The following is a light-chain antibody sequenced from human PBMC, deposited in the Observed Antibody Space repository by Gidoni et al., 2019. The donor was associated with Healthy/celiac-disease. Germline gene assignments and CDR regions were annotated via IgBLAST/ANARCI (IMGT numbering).Light chain of an antibody. CDR2: DAS. CDR1: QSVSSY. CDR3: QQRSNRPLFT. Sequence: IALSQSPATLSLSPRERATLSCRASQSVSSYLAWYQQKPGQAPRLLIYDASNRATSIPARFSGSGSGTDFTLTISSIEPEDFAVYYCQQRSNRPLFTFGPGTKVDIK. V-gene: IGKV3-11*01. J-gene: IGKJ3*01.